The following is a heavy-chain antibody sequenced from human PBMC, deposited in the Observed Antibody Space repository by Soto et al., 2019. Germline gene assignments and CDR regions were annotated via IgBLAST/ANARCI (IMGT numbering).Heavy chain of an antibody. Sequence: SETLSLTCAVSGGPITSGGYSWSWIRQPPGKGLEWIGYIYHSGGTYYNPSLKSRVTLSIDRTKKQFSLKLKSVTAADTAVYFCARTMTTSGWFDPWGQGTLVTVSS. CDR3: ARTMTTSGWFDP. CDR2: IYHSGGT. D-gene: IGHD4-17*01. V-gene: IGHV4-30-2*01. J-gene: IGHJ5*02. CDR1: GGPITSGGYS.